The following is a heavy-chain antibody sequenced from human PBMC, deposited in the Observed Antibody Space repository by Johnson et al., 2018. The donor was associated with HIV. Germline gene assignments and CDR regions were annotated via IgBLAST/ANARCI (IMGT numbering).Heavy chain of an antibody. V-gene: IGHV3-66*02. J-gene: IGHJ3*02. D-gene: IGHD6-6*01. CDR3: ARVYSSSSAHAFDI. CDR2: IYSGGNT. CDR1: GFAFSSYA. Sequence: VQLVESGGGVVQPGRSLRLSCAASGFAFSSYAMHWVRQAPGKGLEWVSVIYSGGNTYYADSVKGRFTISRDNSKNTLYLQMNSLRAEDTAVYYCARVYSSSSAHAFDIWGQGTMVIVSS.